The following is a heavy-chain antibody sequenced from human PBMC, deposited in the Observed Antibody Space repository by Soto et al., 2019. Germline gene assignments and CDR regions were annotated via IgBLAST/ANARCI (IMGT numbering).Heavy chain of an antibody. J-gene: IGHJ3*02. Sequence: ASVKVSCKVSGYTLTELSMHWVRQAPGKGLEWMGGFNPEDGETNYAQKFRGRVTMTEDESTGTAYMELSSLRSEDTAVYYCARDSEDAFDIWGQGTMVTVSS. V-gene: IGHV1-24*01. CDR2: FNPEDGET. CDR3: ARDSEDAFDI. CDR1: GYTLTELS.